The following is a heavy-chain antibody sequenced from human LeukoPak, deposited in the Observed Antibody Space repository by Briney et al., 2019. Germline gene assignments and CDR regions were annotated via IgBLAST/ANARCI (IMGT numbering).Heavy chain of an antibody. CDR3: AKAQTPYDILTGFDY. V-gene: IGHV3-23*01. Sequence: RGGSLRLSCAASGFTFSSYAMSWVRQAPGKGLEWVSAISGSGGSTYYADSVKGRFTISGDNSKNTLYLQMNSLRAEDTAVYYCAKAQTPYDILTGFDYWGQGTLVTVSS. D-gene: IGHD3-9*01. CDR2: ISGSGGST. CDR1: GFTFSSYA. J-gene: IGHJ4*02.